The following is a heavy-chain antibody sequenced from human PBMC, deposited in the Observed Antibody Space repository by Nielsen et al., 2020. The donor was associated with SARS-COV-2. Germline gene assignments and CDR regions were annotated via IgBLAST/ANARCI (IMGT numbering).Heavy chain of an antibody. CDR2: ILSDGSTI. D-gene: IGHD3-10*01. J-gene: IGHJ4*02. CDR1: GFTFSSYW. V-gene: IGHV3-74*01. CDR3: AGDFYGSGSFPDY. Sequence: GESLKISCAASGFTFSSYWMHWVRQAPGKGLVWVSHILSDGSTINYADSVRGRFTISRDNAKNTLYLQMNSLRAEDTAVYYCAGDFYGSGSFPDYWGQGTLVTVSS.